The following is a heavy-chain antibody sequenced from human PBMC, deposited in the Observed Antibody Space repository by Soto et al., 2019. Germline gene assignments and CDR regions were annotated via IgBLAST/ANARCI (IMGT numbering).Heavy chain of an antibody. CDR3: ASDKDRPQLGGNYYYILDV. CDR2: IMPVFRTP. D-gene: IGHD3-3*02. J-gene: IGHJ6*02. V-gene: IGHV1-69*12. Sequence: QVQLEQSGAEVKKPGSSVKVSCKASGGTFSNSAISWVRQAPGQGLEWMGGIMPVFRTPDYAKRFQGRVTITADESTSTAYMELCGLRSDDTAVYFCASDKDRPQLGGNYYYILDVWGQGTTVTVSS. CDR1: GGTFSNSA.